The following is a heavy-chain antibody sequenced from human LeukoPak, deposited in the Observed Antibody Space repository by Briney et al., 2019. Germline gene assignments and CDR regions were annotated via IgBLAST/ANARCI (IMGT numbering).Heavy chain of an antibody. Sequence: GGSLRLSCTVSGFTLSSYEMTRIRQAPGKGLEWVSSIEYSETSTHYADSVKGRFTISRDNSKNTLYLQLNSLSDEDTAVYFCTRNSGWYGISWGQGTLVTVSS. CDR1: GFTLSSYE. V-gene: IGHV3-23*01. D-gene: IGHD6-19*01. J-gene: IGHJ4*02. CDR3: TRNSGWYGIS. CDR2: IEYSETST.